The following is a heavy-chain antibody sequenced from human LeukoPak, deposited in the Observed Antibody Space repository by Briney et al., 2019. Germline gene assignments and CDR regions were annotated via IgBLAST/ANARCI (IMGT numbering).Heavy chain of an antibody. CDR2: IKQDGSER. D-gene: IGHD3/OR15-3a*01. V-gene: IGHV3-7*01. J-gene: IGHJ4*02. Sequence: GGPLRLSCAASGFTFSSYWMSWVRQAPGKGLEWVANIKQDGSERYHVDSVKGRFTISRDNAKNSLHLQMSSLRAEDTAVYYCATMGLKPLPYYFDYWGQGTLVTVSS. CDR1: GFTFSSYW. CDR3: ATMGLKPLPYYFDY.